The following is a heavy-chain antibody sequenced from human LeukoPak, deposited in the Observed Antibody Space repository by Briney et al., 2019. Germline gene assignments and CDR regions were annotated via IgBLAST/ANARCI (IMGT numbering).Heavy chain of an antibody. CDR3: ARALRGSGYYYYYYMDV. V-gene: IGHV4-34*01. J-gene: IGHJ6*03. Sequence: SETLSLTCAVYGGSFSGYYWSWIRQPPGKGLEWIGEINHSESTNYNPSLKSRVTISVDTSKNQFSLKLSSVTAADTAVYYCARALRGSGYYYYYYMDVWGKGTTVTVSS. CDR2: INHSEST. CDR1: GGSFSGYY. D-gene: IGHD3-10*01.